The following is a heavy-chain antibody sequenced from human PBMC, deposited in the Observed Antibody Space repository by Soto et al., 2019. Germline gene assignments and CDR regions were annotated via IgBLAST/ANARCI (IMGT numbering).Heavy chain of an antibody. CDR2: ISGSGGST. CDR3: AKGGDGYNWSLLDP. J-gene: IGHJ5*02. CDR1: GFTFSSYA. D-gene: IGHD5-12*01. Sequence: GGSLRLSCAASGFTFSSYAMSWVRQAPGKGLGWVSAISGSGGSTYYADSVKGRFTISRDNSKNTLYLQMNSLRAEDTAVYYCAKGGDGYNWSLLDPWGQGTLVTVSS. V-gene: IGHV3-23*01.